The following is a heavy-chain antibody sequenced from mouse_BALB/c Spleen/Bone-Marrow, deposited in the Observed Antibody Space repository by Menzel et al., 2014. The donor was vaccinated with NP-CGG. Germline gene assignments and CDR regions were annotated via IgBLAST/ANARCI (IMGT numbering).Heavy chain of an antibody. CDR2: IWRGGTT. V-gene: IGHV2-5-1*01. Sequence: QVQLQQPGPSLVQPSQSLSITCTVSGFSLTNYGIYWVRQSPGKGLEWLGVIWRGGTTDYNAAFMSRLSITKDNSKSQVFCKMNSLQADDTAIYYCAKGHYGSSPFAYWGQGTLVTVSA. CDR1: GFSLTNYG. D-gene: IGHD1-1*01. J-gene: IGHJ3*01. CDR3: AKGHYGSSPFAY.